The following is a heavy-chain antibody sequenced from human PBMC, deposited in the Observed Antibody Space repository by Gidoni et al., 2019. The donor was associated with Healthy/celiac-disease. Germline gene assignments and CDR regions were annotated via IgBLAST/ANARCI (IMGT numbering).Heavy chain of an antibody. J-gene: IGHJ6*02. D-gene: IGHD3-3*01. CDR3: ARDGGSYYDFWSGPKTHLYYYYGMDV. CDR2: IKQDGSVK. V-gene: IGHV3-7*03. Sequence: EVQLVESGGGLVQPGGSLRLSCAASGFTFSSYWMSWVRQAPGKGLGWVANIKQDGSVKYYVDSVKGRFTISRDNAKNSLYLQMNSLRAEDTAVYYCARDGGSYYDFWSGPKTHLYYYYGMDVWGQGTTVTVSS. CDR1: GFTFSSYW.